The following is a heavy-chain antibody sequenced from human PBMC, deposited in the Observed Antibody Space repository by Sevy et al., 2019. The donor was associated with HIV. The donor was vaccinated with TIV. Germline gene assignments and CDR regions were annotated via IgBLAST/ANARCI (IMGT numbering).Heavy chain of an antibody. CDR1: GFTFSSYS. CDR3: ARDGGCSSTSGLVYFDY. CDR2: ISSGSSYI. J-gene: IGHJ4*02. Sequence: GGSLRLSCAASGFTFSSYSMNWVRQAPGKGLEWVSSISSGSSYIYYADSVKGRFTISRDNAKNSLYLQMNSLRAEDTGVCYWARDGGCSSTSGLVYFDYWGQGTLVTVSS. D-gene: IGHD2-2*01. V-gene: IGHV3-21*01.